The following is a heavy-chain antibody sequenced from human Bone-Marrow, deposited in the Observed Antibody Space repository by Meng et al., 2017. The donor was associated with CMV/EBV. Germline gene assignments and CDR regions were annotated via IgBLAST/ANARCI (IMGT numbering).Heavy chain of an antibody. J-gene: IGHJ6*02. V-gene: IGHV4-39*07. CDR2: IYYSGST. Sequence: SETLSLTCTVSGGSISNTGYYWGWIRQPPGKGLEWIGSIYYSGSTYYNPSLKSRVTISVDTSKNQFSLKLSSVTAADTAVYYCARDEQLVNSVYYYYYGMDVWGQGNTVTVSS. D-gene: IGHD6-6*01. CDR1: GGSISNTGYY. CDR3: ARDEQLVNSVYYYYYGMDV.